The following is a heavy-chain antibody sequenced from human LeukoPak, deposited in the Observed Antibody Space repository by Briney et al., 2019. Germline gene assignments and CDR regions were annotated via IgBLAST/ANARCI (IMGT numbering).Heavy chain of an antibody. Sequence: GGSLRLSCAASGFTFSSYSMNWVRQAPGKGLEWVSGISDSGGSTYYADSVKGRFTISRDNSKNTLYLQMNSLRAEDTAVYYCAKSLSGGGYYFEYWGQGTLVTVSS. J-gene: IGHJ4*02. CDR3: AKSLSGGGYYFEY. CDR1: GFTFSSYS. CDR2: ISDSGGST. D-gene: IGHD3-10*01. V-gene: IGHV3-23*01.